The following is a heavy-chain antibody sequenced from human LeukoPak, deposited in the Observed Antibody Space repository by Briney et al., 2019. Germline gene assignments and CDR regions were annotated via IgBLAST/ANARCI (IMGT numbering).Heavy chain of an antibody. CDR2: ISVHNGNP. CDR3: ARDQYDSVWGSHRPYFDY. J-gene: IGHJ4*02. V-gene: IGHV1-18*01. Sequence: ASVKVSCKASGYTFSSYGISWVRQAPGQGLEWMGWISVHNGNPEYAQKFQGRVIMTTDTFTNTAYMELRSLRSDDTAVYYCARDQYDSVWGSHRPYFDYWGQGTLVTVSS. CDR1: GYTFSSYG. D-gene: IGHD3-16*02.